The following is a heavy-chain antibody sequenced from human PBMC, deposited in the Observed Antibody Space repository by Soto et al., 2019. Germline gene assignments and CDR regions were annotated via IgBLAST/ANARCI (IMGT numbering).Heavy chain of an antibody. CDR3: ARDDALTAPSFFDY. V-gene: IGHV3-30*03. CDR2: ISNDGSNK. J-gene: IGHJ4*02. D-gene: IGHD2-21*02. CDR1: GFTFSSYG. Sequence: GGSLRLSCAASGFTFSSYGMHWVRQAPGKGLEWVAVISNDGSNKYYADSVKGRFTISRDNSKNTLYLQMNSLRAEDTAVYYCARDDALTAPSFFDYWGQGALVTVSS.